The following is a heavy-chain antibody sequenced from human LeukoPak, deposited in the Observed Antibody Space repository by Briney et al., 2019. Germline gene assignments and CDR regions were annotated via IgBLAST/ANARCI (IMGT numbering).Heavy chain of an antibody. CDR3: ARTARVYCSGGSCYYFDY. D-gene: IGHD2-15*01. CDR1: GFTVSSNY. J-gene: IGHJ4*02. Sequence: GGSLRLSCAASGFTVSSNYMSWVRQAPGKGLEWVSVIYSGGSTYYADSVKGRFTISRDNSKNTLYLQMNSLRAEDTAVYYCARTARVYCSGGSCYYFDYWGQGTLVTVSS. CDR2: IYSGGST. V-gene: IGHV3-66*01.